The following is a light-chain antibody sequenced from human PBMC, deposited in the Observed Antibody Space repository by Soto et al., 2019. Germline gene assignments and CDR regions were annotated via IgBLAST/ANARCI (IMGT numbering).Light chain of an antibody. V-gene: IGLV3-21*04. CDR1: NIGKKS. J-gene: IGLJ2*01. CDR2: YDS. CDR3: QLWDSTVDDDHVV. Sequence: SYELTQPPSVSVAPGETARITCAGSNIGKKSNHWYQQKPLQATILEMYYDSDRPSGIPERLSGSNSGITATLTISRAEAGDEADDDCQLWDSTVDDDHVVFGGGTKLTVL.